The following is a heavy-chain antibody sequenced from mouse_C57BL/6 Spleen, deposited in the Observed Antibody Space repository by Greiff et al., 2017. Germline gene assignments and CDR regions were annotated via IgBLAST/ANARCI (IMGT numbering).Heavy chain of an antibody. D-gene: IGHD2-13*01. J-gene: IGHJ1*03. V-gene: IGHV14-4*01. CDR1: GFNFKDDY. CDR2: IDPENGDT. CDR3: TRSGDYFCWYFDV. Sequence: VQLQQSGAELVRPGASVKLSCTASGFNFKDDYMHWVKQRPEQGLEWIGWIDPENGDTEYASKFQGKATITADTSSNTADLQLSSLTSEDTAVYYCTRSGDYFCWYFDVWGTGTTVTVSS.